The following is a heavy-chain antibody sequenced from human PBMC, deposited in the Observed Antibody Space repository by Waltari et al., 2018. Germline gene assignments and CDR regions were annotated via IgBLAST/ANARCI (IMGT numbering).Heavy chain of an antibody. CDR1: GYTFTGYY. J-gene: IGHJ6*02. Sequence: QVQLVQSGAEVKKPGASVKVYCKASGYTFTGYYMHWVRQAPGQGLEWMGWINPNSGGTNYAQKFQGRVTMTRDTSISTAYMELSRLRSDDTAVYYCARDPPRGAARPFYYYYGMDVWGQGTTVTVSS. CDR2: INPNSGGT. D-gene: IGHD6-6*01. V-gene: IGHV1-2*02. CDR3: ARDPPRGAARPFYYYYGMDV.